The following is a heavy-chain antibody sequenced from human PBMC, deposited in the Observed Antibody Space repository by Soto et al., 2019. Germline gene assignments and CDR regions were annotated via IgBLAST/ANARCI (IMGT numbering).Heavy chain of an antibody. J-gene: IGHJ4*02. CDR2: IYHSGST. V-gene: IGHV4-4*02. D-gene: IGHD6-19*01. CDR1: GGSISSSNW. Sequence: PSETLSLTCAVSGGSISSSNWWSWVRQPPGKGLEWIGEIYHSGSTNYNPSLKSRVTISVDKSKNQFSLKLSPVTAADTAVYYCARQEYSSGWYMFAYWGQGTLVTVSS. CDR3: ARQEYSSGWYMFAY.